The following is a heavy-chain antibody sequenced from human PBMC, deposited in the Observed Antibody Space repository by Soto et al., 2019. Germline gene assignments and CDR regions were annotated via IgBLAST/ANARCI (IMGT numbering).Heavy chain of an antibody. V-gene: IGHV3-23*01. CDR1: GFTFSSYA. J-gene: IGHJ3*02. CDR2: ISGSGDST. Sequence: GGSLILSCAASGFTFSSYAMSCVRQAPGKGLEWGSVISGSGDSTFYTDSVKGRFTISRDNSKNTLYLQMNSLRAEDTAVYYCAKAKGSSWYSALDIWGQGTMVTVSS. CDR3: AKAKGSSWYSALDI. D-gene: IGHD6-13*01.